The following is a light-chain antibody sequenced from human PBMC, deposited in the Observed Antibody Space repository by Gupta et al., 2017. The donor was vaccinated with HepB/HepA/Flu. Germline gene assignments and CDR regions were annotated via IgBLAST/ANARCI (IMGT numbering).Light chain of an antibody. CDR2: LGS. CDR3: MQALQAPPT. Sequence: DIVTTQSPLSLPVTPGEPASISCRSSQSLLHSNGYNYLDWYLQKPGQSPQVLIYLGSNRASGVPDRFSGSGSGTDFTLKISRVEAEDVGVYYCMQALQAPPTFGQGTKVEIK. J-gene: IGKJ1*01. V-gene: IGKV2-28*01. CDR1: QSLLHSNGYNY.